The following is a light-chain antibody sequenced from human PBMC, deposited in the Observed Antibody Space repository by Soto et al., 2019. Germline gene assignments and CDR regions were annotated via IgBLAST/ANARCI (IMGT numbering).Light chain of an antibody. CDR3: QQSYSAPPYI. CDR1: QFIANY. Sequence: DIQLTQSPASLSASLGDRVTITCRASQFIANYLNWYQQKPGKAPKLLIYAVSNLQSGVPSKFSGSETGTDFTLTITGLQPDDFATYYCQQSYSAPPYIFGQGTKVEI. V-gene: IGKV1-39*01. J-gene: IGKJ2*01. CDR2: AVS.